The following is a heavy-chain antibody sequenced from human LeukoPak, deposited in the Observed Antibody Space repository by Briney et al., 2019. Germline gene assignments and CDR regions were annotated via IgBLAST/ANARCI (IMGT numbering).Heavy chain of an antibody. J-gene: IGHJ6*02. CDR1: GYTFTSYG. CDR2: ISAYNGNT. D-gene: IGHD2-2*01. Sequence: ASVKVSCKASGYTFTSYGISWVRQAPGQGLEWMGWISAYNGNTNYAQKLQGRVTMTTDTSTSTAYMELRSLRSDDTAVYYCARDKADYCSSTSCYFSSSWANYYYYYYGMDVWGQGTTVTVSS. CDR3: ARDKADYCSSTSCYFSSSWANYYYYYYGMDV. V-gene: IGHV1-18*01.